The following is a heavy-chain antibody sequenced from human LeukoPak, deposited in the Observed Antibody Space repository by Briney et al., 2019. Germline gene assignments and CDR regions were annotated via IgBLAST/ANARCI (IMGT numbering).Heavy chain of an antibody. CDR2: INQDGSGK. D-gene: IGHD3-10*01. V-gene: IGHV3-7*01. CDR1: GFTFSTYW. J-gene: IGHJ6*02. Sequence: GGSLRLSCAVSGFTFSTYWMSWVRQAPGKGLEWVANINQDGSGKHYVDSVKGRFTISRDNAKNSLYLQINGLRAEDTAVYYCGRDMDVWGQGTTVTVSS. CDR3: GRDMDV.